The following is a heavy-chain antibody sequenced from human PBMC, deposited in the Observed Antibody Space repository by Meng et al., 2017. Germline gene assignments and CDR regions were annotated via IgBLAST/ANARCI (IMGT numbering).Heavy chain of an antibody. CDR1: GGSISSYY. Sequence: SETLSLTCTVSGGSISSYYWSWIRQPPGKGLEWIGYIYYSGSTNYNPSLKSRVTISVDTSKNQFSLKLSTLTAADTAVYYCAEASGYYGSGSYYNDNGAFDIWGQGTMVTVSS. CDR2: IYYSGST. CDR3: AEASGYYGSGSYYNDNGAFDI. D-gene: IGHD3-10*01. J-gene: IGHJ3*02. V-gene: IGHV4-59*01.